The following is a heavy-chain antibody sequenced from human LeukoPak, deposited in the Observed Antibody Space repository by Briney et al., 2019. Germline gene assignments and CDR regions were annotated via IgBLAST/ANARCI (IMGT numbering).Heavy chain of an antibody. CDR1: GNSFTNYN. CDR3: TREVAGPYRFDD. J-gene: IGHJ4*02. Sequence: ASVKVSCKASGNSFTNYNMHWVRLAHGQGLEWMGIITPSDGATNYAQKFQGRVTMTRDTSTSAVHMELSSLKSEDTAVYYCTREVAGPYRFDDWGPGTLVTVSS. D-gene: IGHD6-13*01. V-gene: IGHV1-46*01. CDR2: ITPSDGAT.